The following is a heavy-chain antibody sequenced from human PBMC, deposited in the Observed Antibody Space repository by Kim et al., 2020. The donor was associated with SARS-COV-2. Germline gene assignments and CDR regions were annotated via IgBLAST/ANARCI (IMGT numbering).Heavy chain of an antibody. CDR3: APNPPADEHFDF. CDR2: INPNAGDT. V-gene: IGHV1-2*02. J-gene: IGHJ4*02. CDR1: GYMFTGYY. Sequence: ASVKVSCKASGYMFTGYYMHWVRQAPGQGLEWLGWINPNAGDTNYAQKFQGRVTMSSDSSISTAFMELTRLKSDDTANYYCAPNPPADEHFDFWGQGTLVTVSS.